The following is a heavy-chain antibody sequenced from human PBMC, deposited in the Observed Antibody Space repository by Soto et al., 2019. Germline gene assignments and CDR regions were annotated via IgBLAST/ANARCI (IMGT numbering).Heavy chain of an antibody. D-gene: IGHD5-12*01. Sequence: ETLSLTCTVSAGSISSSSYYWVRQAPGKGLEWVSSISSSSSYIYYADSVKGRFTISRDNAKNSLYLQMNSLRAEDTAVYYSASTRRDGYNNYYYYYGMDVWGQGTTVTVSS. J-gene: IGHJ6*02. CDR3: ASTRRDGYNNYYYYYGMDV. CDR2: ISSSSSYI. V-gene: IGHV3-21*01. CDR1: AGSISSSS.